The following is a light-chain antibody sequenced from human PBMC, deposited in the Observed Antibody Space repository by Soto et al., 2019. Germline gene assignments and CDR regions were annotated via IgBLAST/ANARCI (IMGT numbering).Light chain of an antibody. CDR2: GAS. CDR3: QQYDKWTTWT. J-gene: IGKJ1*01. CDR1: QRVSRD. V-gene: IGKV3-15*01. Sequence: EIVLTQSPATLSVSPGERATLSCRASQRVSRDLAWYQQKPGQAPRILLYGASTRAPSIPATFSGSGSATAFTLTISSLQSEDFAVSYCQQYDKWTTWTFGQGTKVDIK.